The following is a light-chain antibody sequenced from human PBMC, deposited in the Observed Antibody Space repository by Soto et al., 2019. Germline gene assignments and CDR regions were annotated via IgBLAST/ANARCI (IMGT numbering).Light chain of an antibody. CDR1: QSVSTW. CDR2: DAS. Sequence: DIQMTQSPSSLSASVGDTVTITCRASQSVSTWLAWYQQRAGKAPKLLIYDASSLESGVPSRFRGFGSGTELTLTISSLQPEDSATYYCQQYNSYSPPFGQGTKVEV. CDR3: QQYNSYSPP. J-gene: IGKJ1*01. V-gene: IGKV1-5*01.